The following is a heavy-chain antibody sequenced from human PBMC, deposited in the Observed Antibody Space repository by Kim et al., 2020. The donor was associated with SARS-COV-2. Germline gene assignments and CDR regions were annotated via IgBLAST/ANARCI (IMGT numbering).Heavy chain of an antibody. J-gene: IGHJ4*02. CDR2: ISWNSGSI. Sequence: GGSLRLSCAASGFTFGDYAMHWVRQAPGKGLEWVSGISWNSGSIGYADSVKGRFTISRDNAKNSLYLQMNSLRAEDTALYYCAKDIVVVPAATGYFDYWGQGTLVTVSS. V-gene: IGHV3-9*01. D-gene: IGHD2-2*01. CDR1: GFTFGDYA. CDR3: AKDIVVVPAATGYFDY.